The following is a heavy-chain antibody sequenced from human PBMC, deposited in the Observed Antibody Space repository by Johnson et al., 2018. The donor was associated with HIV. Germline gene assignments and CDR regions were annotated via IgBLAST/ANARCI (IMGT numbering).Heavy chain of an antibody. V-gene: IGHV3-7*01. D-gene: IGHD3-10*01. CDR2: IKQDGSEK. J-gene: IGHJ3*01. CDR3: ARGGLLWFGHPAD. Sequence: VQLVESGGGVVQPGRSLRLPCAASGFTFSSYAIHWVRQAPGKGLEWVANIKQDGSEKYCVDSVKGRFTISRDNAKNSLYLQMNSLRAEDTAVYYCARGGLLWFGHPADWGQGTMVTVSS. CDR1: GFTFSSYA.